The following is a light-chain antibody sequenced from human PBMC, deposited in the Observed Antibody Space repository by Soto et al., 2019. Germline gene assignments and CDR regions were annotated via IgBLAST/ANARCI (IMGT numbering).Light chain of an antibody. CDR1: NSINSW. J-gene: IGKJ1*01. V-gene: IGKV1-5*03. CDR2: RAS. CDR3: QQYDRASWT. Sequence: DIQMTQSPSTLSASVGDRIIITCRASNSINSWLAWYHQKPGKTPNLLIYRASTLKSGIPSRFSGSGSVTDFTLTISSLQPDDFASSYGQQYDRASWTFGPGTKVEIK.